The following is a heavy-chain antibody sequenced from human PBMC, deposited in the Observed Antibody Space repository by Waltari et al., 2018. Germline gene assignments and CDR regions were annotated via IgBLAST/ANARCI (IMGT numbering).Heavy chain of an antibody. J-gene: IGHJ4*02. V-gene: IGHV3-23*04. D-gene: IGHD3-9*01. Sequence: EVQLVESGGGLVQPGGSLRLSCAASGFTFTIYALSWVRQAPGKGLEGVSAMSGRGGSTYYADSVKGRFTISRDNSKNTLYLQMNSLRAEDTAVYYCATSYYDILTGYSTPWYWGQGTLVTVSS. CDR3: ATSYYDILTGYSTPWY. CDR2: MSGRGGST. CDR1: GFTFTIYA.